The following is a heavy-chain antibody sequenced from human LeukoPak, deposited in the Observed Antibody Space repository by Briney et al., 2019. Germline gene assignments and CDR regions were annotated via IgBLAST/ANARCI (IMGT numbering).Heavy chain of an antibody. D-gene: IGHD6-19*01. Sequence: SVKVSCKASGGTFSSYAISWVRQAPGQGLEWTGGIIPIFGTANYAQKFQGRVTITADESTSTAYMELSSLRSEDTAVYYCARDRDSSGWSRFDYWGQGTLVTVSS. CDR2: IIPIFGTA. J-gene: IGHJ4*02. CDR1: GGTFSSYA. V-gene: IGHV1-69*01. CDR3: ARDRDSSGWSRFDY.